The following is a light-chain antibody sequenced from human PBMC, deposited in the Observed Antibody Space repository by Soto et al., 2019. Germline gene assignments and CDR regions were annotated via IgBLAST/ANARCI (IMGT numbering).Light chain of an antibody. Sequence: EIVLTQSPATLSLSAGERATLSCRASQNIGTYLDWYQQKPGQAPRVLIYGASIRATGIPARFSGSGSGTEFTLTISSLQSEDFAVYYCQQYGSSPPWTFGQGTKVDIK. CDR3: QQYGSSPPWT. J-gene: IGKJ1*01. CDR1: QNIGTY. V-gene: IGKV3-20*01. CDR2: GAS.